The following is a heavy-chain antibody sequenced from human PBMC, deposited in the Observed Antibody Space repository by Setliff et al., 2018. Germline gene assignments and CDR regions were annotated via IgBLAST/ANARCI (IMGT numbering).Heavy chain of an antibody. V-gene: IGHV3-7*03. CDR3: AREVWTIYDKSWSGYTDL. CDR2: IRQDGTNK. CDR1: GFTISNYW. Sequence: GGSLRLSCVASGFTISNYWMAWVRQAPGKGLEWVADIRQDGTNKYYMDSVEGRFTISRDNSKNSVYLQMNSLRAEDTALYHCAREVWTIYDKSWSGYTDLWDQGTQVTVSS. J-gene: IGHJ5*02. D-gene: IGHD3-3*01.